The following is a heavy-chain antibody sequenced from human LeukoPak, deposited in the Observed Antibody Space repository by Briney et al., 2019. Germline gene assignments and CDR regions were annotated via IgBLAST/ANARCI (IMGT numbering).Heavy chain of an antibody. CDR3: ARGRQDIVVVPAAPPGNWFDP. Sequence: SETLSLTCAVYGGSFSGYYWSWIRQPPGKGLEWIGEINHSGSTNYNPSLKSRVTISVDTSKNQFSLKLSSVTAADTAVYYCARGRQDIVVVPAAPPGNWFDPWGQGTLVTVSS. CDR1: GGSFSGYY. CDR2: INHSGST. D-gene: IGHD2-2*01. V-gene: IGHV4-34*01. J-gene: IGHJ5*02.